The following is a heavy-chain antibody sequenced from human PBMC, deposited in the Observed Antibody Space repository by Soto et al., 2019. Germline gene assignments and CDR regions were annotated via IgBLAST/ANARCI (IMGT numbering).Heavy chain of an antibody. CDR1: GGSISIYY. CDR2: VHYSGTT. D-gene: IGHD3-10*01. V-gene: IGHV4-59*01. Sequence: PSETLSLTCTVSGGSISIYYWNWIRQPPGKGLEWIGYVHYSGTTSYNPSLKSRASISLDTSKNQFSLTLTSVTAADTAVYYCARRWSGTDYWGQGTLVTVSS. J-gene: IGHJ4*02. CDR3: ARRWSGTDY.